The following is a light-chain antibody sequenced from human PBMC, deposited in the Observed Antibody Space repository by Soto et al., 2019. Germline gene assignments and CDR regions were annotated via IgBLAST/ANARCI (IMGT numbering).Light chain of an antibody. CDR3: QQYNSYS. Sequence: AIRMTQSPSSFSASTGDRVTITCRASQGISSYLACYQQKPGTAPKVLIYHASNLQSGVPSRFSGSGSGTEFTLTISSLQPDDFATYYCQQYNSYSFGQGTKVDIK. J-gene: IGKJ1*01. CDR2: HAS. V-gene: IGKV1-8*01. CDR1: QGISSY.